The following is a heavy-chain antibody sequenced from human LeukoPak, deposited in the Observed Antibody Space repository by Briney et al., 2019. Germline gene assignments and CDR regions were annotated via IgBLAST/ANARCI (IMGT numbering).Heavy chain of an antibody. V-gene: IGHV1-46*01. D-gene: IGHD2-2*01. Sequence: ASVKVSCKASGYTFTSYYMHWVRQAPGQGLEWMGIINPSGGSTSYAQKFQGRVTMTRDMSTSTVYMELSSLRSEDTAVYYCARDGVVVPAAMGQGYYYYYMDVWGKGTTVTVSS. J-gene: IGHJ6*03. CDR1: GYTFTSYY. CDR2: INPSGGST. CDR3: ARDGVVVPAAMGQGYYYYYMDV.